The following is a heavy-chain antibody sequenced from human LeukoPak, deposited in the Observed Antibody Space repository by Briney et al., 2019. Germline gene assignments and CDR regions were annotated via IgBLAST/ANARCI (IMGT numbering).Heavy chain of an antibody. D-gene: IGHD6-19*01. V-gene: IGHV3-7*01. J-gene: IGHJ4*02. CDR2: INPDGSDK. Sequence: GGSLRLSCATSGFTFSTHWMIWVRQAPGKGLEWVANINPDGSDKQYLDSVKGRFTISRDSARNSLYLQMNSLRAEDTAVCYCVSGSGWIFDYWGQGTLVTVSS. CDR3: VSGSGWIFDY. CDR1: GFTFSTHW.